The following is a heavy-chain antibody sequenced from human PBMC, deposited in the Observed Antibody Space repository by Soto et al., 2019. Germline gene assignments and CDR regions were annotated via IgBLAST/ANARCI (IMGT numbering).Heavy chain of an antibody. Sequence: LQTLSLTCLISWDSVSSYRAAWNCIRLSPSRGLEWLARTYYRSRWYNDYAVSVRSRITVNPDTSKNQFSLQLTSVTPEDTAVYYCAGTTSHHWLYMDVWGKGATVTVSS. CDR3: AGTTSHHWLYMDV. J-gene: IGHJ6*03. V-gene: IGHV6-1*01. CDR2: TYYRSRWYN. CDR1: WDSVSSYRAA. D-gene: IGHD1-7*01.